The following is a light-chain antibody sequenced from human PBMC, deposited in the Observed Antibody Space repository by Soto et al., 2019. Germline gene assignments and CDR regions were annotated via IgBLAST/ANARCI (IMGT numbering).Light chain of an antibody. CDR1: QSVSSNY. V-gene: IGKV3-20*01. J-gene: IGKJ2*01. Sequence: IVLTQSPGTLSLSPGERATLSCRASQSVSSNYLAWYQQKPGQPPRLLLYGTFSRATGVPDRFSGSGSGTDLTLTNNRLEPEDFAVYYCQQYVSSPYTFGQGTRLEIK. CDR3: QQYVSSPYT. CDR2: GTF.